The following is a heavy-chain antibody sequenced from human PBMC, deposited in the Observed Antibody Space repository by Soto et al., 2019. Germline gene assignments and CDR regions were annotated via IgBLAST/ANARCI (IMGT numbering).Heavy chain of an antibody. J-gene: IGHJ5*02. Sequence: QVQLQESGPGLVKPSQTLSLTCTVSGGSISRGAYYWSWIRQLPGKGLEWIGYVYHTGNTDYNPSLTSRVSISVDTSKNQFSMDLRYVTAADTAVYYCAVDTTIEGPNWFDPWGKGTLVTFSS. CDR2: VYHTGNT. CDR1: GGSISRGAYY. D-gene: IGHD5-18*01. V-gene: IGHV4-31*03. CDR3: AVDTTIEGPNWFDP.